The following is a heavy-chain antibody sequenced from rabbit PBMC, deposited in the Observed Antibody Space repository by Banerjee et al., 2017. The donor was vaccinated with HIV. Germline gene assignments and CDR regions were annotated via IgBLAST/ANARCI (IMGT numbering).Heavy chain of an antibody. V-gene: IGHV1S40*01. CDR2: IYADNSGNT. CDR1: GFSFSSSYY. Sequence: QSLEESGGDLVKPGASLTLTCTASGFSFSSSYYMCWVRQAPGKGLEWIACIYADNSGNTFYASWAKGRFTISKTSSTTVTLQMTSLTAADTATYFCARDGVGIGPDYDLWGPGTLVTVS. D-gene: IGHD1-1*01. CDR3: ARDGVGIGPDYDL. J-gene: IGHJ6*01.